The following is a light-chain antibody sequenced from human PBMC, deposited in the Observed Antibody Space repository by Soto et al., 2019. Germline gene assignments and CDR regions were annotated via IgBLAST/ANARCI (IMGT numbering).Light chain of an antibody. CDR2: EVS. CDR1: SSDVGVYNY. J-gene: IGLJ3*02. CDR3: NSYTTSYSWV. V-gene: IGLV2-14*01. Sequence: QSALTQPASVSGSPGQSITISCTGTSSDVGVYNYVSWYQQHPGKAPKLMIYEVSNRPSGVSNRFSGSKSGNTASLTISGLQAEDEADYYCNSYTTSYSWVFGGGTKVTVL.